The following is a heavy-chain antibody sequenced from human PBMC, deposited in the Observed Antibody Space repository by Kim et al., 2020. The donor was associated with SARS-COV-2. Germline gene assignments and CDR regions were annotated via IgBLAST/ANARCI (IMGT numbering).Heavy chain of an antibody. CDR2: IGTAGDT. D-gene: IGHD6-19*01. CDR3: ARGVKGIAVAEGDFYYGMDV. CDR1: GFTFSSYD. V-gene: IGHV3-13*04. J-gene: IGHJ6*02. Sequence: GGSLRLSCAASGFTFSSYDMHWVRQATGKGLEWVSAIGTAGDTYYPGSVKGRFTISRENAKNSLYLQMNSLRAGDTAVYYCARGVKGIAVAEGDFYYGMDVWGQGTTVTVSS.